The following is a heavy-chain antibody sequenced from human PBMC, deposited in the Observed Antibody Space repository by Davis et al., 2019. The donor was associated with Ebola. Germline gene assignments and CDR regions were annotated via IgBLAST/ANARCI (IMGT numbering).Heavy chain of an antibody. Sequence: GSLRLSCAVYGGSFSGYYWSWIRQPPGKGLEWIGEINHSGSTNYNPSLKSRVTISVDTSKNQFSLKLSSVTAADTTVYYCARGYDILTGPGGYYGMDVWGQGTTVTVSS. CDR2: INHSGST. V-gene: IGHV4-34*01. CDR3: ARGYDILTGPGGYYGMDV. CDR1: GGSFSGYY. D-gene: IGHD3-9*01. J-gene: IGHJ6*02.